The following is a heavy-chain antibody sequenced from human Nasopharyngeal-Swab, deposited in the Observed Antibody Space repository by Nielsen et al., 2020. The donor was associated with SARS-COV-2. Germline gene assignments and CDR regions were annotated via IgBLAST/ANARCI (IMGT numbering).Heavy chain of an antibody. CDR3: ARSIPVAAAGGGYYFDY. CDR1: GYSFTSYW. Sequence: GSLRLSCKGSGYSFTSYWIGWVRQMPGKGLEWMGIIYPGDSDTRYSPSFQGQVTISADKSISTAYLQWSSLKASDTAMCYCARSIPVAAAGGGYYFDYWGQGTLVTVSS. V-gene: IGHV5-51*01. J-gene: IGHJ4*02. CDR2: IYPGDSDT. D-gene: IGHD6-13*01.